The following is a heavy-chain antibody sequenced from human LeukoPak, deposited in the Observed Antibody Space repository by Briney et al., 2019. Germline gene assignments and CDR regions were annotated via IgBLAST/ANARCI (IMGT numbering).Heavy chain of an antibody. CDR3: ARDRADYYGSGSSNYFDY. J-gene: IGHJ4*02. CDR2: ISSSSSYI. D-gene: IGHD3-10*01. V-gene: IGHV3-21*01. CDR1: GFTFSSYS. Sequence: GGSLRLSCAASGFTFSSYSMNWVRQAPGKGLEWVSSISSSSSYIYYADSVKGRFTISRDNAKNPLYLQMNSLRAEDTAVYYCARDRADYYGSGSSNYFDYWGQGTLVTVSS.